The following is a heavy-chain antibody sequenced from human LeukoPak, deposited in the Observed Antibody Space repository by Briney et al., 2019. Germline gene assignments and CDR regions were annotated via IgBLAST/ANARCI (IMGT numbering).Heavy chain of an antibody. CDR3: ARRQYSSGWYGFRVDYYYYYYMDV. CDR2: IYYSGST. J-gene: IGHJ6*03. CDR1: GASISSSIYY. V-gene: IGHV4-39*07. D-gene: IGHD6-19*01. Sequence: SETLSLTCTVSGASISSSIYYWGWIRQPPGKGLEYIGNIYYSGSTYQNPSLKSRVTISIDTSKNQFSLKLSSVTAADTAVYYCARRQYSSGWYGFRVDYYYYYYMDVWGKGTTVTISS.